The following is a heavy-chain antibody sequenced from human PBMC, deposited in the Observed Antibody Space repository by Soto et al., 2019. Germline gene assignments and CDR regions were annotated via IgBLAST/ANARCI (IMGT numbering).Heavy chain of an antibody. D-gene: IGHD5-18*01. V-gene: IGHV1-69*12. J-gene: IGHJ4*02. CDR3: ARGYSYGRSDYFDY. CDR1: GGTFSSYA. CDR2: IIPIFGTA. Sequence: QVQLVQSGAEVKKPGSSVKVSCKASGGTFSSYAISWVRQAPGQGLEWMGGIIPIFGTANYAQKFQGRVMITADESTNTAYMELSSMRSEDTAVDYCARGYSYGRSDYFDYWGQGTLVTVSS.